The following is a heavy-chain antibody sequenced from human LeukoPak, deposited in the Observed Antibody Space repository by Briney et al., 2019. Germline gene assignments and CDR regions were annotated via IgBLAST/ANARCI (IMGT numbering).Heavy chain of an antibody. CDR3: AKALSHSSGSPGY. CDR2: IIPIFGTA. CDR1: GGTFSSYA. Sequence: SVKVSCKASGGTFSSYAISWVRQAPRQGLEWMGGIIPIFGTANYAQKFQGRVTITADESTSTAYMELSSLRSEDTAVYYCAKALSHSSGSPGYWGQGTLVTVSS. V-gene: IGHV1-69*13. J-gene: IGHJ4*02. D-gene: IGHD6-19*01.